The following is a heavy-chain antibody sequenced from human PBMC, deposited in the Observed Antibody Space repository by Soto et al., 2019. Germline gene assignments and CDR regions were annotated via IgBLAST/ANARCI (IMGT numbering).Heavy chain of an antibody. CDR2: ISGSGGST. Sequence: EVQLLESGGGLVQPGGSLRLSCAASGFTFSSYAMSWVRQAPGKGLEWVSAISGSGGSTYYADSVKGRFTISRDNSKNTLYLQMNGLRAEDTAVYYCAKCRSGWAIRSYWYFDLWGRGTLVTVSS. D-gene: IGHD6-19*01. CDR1: GFTFSSYA. CDR3: AKCRSGWAIRSYWYFDL. V-gene: IGHV3-23*01. J-gene: IGHJ2*01.